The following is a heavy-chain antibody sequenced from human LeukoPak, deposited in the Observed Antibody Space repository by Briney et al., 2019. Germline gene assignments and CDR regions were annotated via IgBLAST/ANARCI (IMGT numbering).Heavy chain of an antibody. J-gene: IGHJ3*02. CDR1: GFTFTSYY. D-gene: IGHD3-22*01. V-gene: IGHV1-46*01. CDR3: AREAPHDFYYDSTGLVPNDAFDI. CDR2: INSSGGTT. Sequence: GASVKVSCKASGFTFTSYYMHWVRQAPGQGLEWMGIINSSGGTTSYAQKFQGRVTMTRDMSTSTVYMELSSLRSEDTAVYYCAREAPHDFYYDSTGLVPNDAFDIWGQGTMVTVSS.